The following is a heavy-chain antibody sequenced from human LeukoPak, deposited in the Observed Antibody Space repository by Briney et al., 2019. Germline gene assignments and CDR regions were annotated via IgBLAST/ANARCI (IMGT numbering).Heavy chain of an antibody. V-gene: IGHV4-59*01. J-gene: IGHJ4*02. CDR2: IYYSGTT. D-gene: IGHD3-3*01. CDR3: ARRDFWSAIDY. Sequence: SETLSLTCIVSGGSISSYYWSWIRQPPGKGLEWIGYIYYSGTTNSNPSLKSRVTISLDTSKNQFSLKLSSVTAADTAVYYCARRDFWSAIDYWGQGTLVTVSS. CDR1: GGSISSYY.